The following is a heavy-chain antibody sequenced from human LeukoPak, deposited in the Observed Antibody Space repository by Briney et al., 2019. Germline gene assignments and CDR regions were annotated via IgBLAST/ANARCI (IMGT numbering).Heavy chain of an antibody. CDR2: IYYSGST. V-gene: IGHV4-59*08. J-gene: IGHJ4*02. CDR3: ARHRGNTAMVDN. Sequence: PSETLSLTCTVSGGSISNYYWGWIRQPPGKGLEWIGYIYYSGSTNYNSSLKSRVTISVDTPKNQFSLKLTSVTAADTAVYYCARHRGNTAMVDNWGQGTLVTVSS. D-gene: IGHD5-18*01. CDR1: GGSISNYY.